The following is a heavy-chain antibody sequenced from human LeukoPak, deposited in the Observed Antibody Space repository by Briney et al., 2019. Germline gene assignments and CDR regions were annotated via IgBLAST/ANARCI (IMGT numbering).Heavy chain of an antibody. CDR2: IYHSGAT. Sequence: PSETLSLTCTVSGGSISNYYWSWIRQPPGKGLEWIGYIYHSGATNYNPSLKSRVTISVDMSKNQFSLNLRSVTAADTAVYYCARDGGIVGTTTWFDPWGQGTLVTVSS. J-gene: IGHJ5*02. CDR3: ARDGGIVGTTTWFDP. V-gene: IGHV4-59*01. CDR1: GGSISNYY. D-gene: IGHD1-26*01.